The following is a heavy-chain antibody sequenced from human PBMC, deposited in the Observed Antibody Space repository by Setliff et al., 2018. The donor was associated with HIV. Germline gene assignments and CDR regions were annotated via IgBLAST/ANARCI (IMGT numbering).Heavy chain of an antibody. CDR2: ISSSGST. CDR1: GGSMTSSNYY. D-gene: IGHD3-22*01. CDR3: ARDPHYFDTSGHYSWFYFDT. J-gene: IGHJ4*02. Sequence: KPSETLSLTCTVSGGSMTSSNYYWGWIRQSPGRGLEWIGSISSSGSTTYHPSLRSRVTVSAATSKNQFSLKLTSVTAADTAVYFCARDPHYFDTSGHYSWFYFDTGARELWSPSPQ. V-gene: IGHV4-39*07.